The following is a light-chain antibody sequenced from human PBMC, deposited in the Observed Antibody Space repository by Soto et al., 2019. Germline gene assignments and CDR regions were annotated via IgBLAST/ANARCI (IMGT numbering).Light chain of an antibody. J-gene: IGLJ1*01. CDR1: KEDVGAYNY. Sequence: QSSSDKPTSSSGSPGQLITIAFSGKKEDVGAYNYVSWYQQRPGSAPQLILYDVNNRPSGASHRFSGSKSVHTAYLTISVLQSDDEAIYLCSSYTITYSLFFGTGTNVTVL. CDR2: DVN. CDR3: SSYTITYSLF. V-gene: IGLV2-14*03.